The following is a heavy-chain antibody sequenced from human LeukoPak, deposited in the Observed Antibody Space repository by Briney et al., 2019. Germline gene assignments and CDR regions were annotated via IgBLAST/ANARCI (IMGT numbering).Heavy chain of an antibody. CDR2: MSYDGKYK. V-gene: IGHV3-30*15. Sequence: GGSLRLSCAASGFSFSTSAMHWVRQAPGKGLEWVAVMSYDGKYKYHADSVKGRFTISRDNSRNTVSLQMSSLRGEDTAVYYCATGSYHEHWGQGTLATVSS. CDR3: ATGSYHEH. J-gene: IGHJ4*02. CDR1: GFSFSTSA. D-gene: IGHD1-26*01.